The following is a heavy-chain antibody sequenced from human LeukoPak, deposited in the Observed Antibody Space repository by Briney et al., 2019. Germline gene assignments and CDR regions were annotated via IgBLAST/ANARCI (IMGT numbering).Heavy chain of an antibody. CDR1: ASTFNNYG. J-gene: IGHJ4*02. V-gene: IGHV3-30*18. CDR3: AKSLSDGYDY. Sequence: GGSLRLSCAASASTFNNYGMHWVRQAPGKGLEWVAVISYDGSYKYYTDSVKGRFTISRDNSKNTLHLQMNSLRADDTAVYYCAKSLSDGYDYWGQGTPVTVSS. D-gene: IGHD6-13*01. CDR2: ISYDGSYK.